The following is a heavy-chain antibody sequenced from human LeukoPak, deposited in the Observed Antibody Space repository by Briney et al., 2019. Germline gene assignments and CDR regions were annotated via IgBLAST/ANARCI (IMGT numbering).Heavy chain of an antibody. CDR3: ARWDDSAWAFGS. D-gene: IGHD6-19*01. CDR2: ISHSGTT. V-gene: IGHV4-59*08. Sequence: SETLSLTCSVSGGSIRTYSWNWIRQSPGKGLEWIGYISHSGTTSYRSSLKSRVTISVDTAKNQLSLKLASVTAADTAVYFCARWDDSAWAFGSWGPGTLVTVSS. J-gene: IGHJ4*02. CDR1: GGSIRTYS.